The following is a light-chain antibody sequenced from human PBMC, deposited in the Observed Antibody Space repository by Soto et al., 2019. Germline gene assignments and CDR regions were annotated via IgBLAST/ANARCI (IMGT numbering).Light chain of an antibody. Sequence: QSALTQPRSVSGSPGQSVTISCTGTSSDVGGFNYVSWYQHHPGKAPKLIIYDVNERPSGVPDRFSGSKSGNTASLTISGLQAEDDTDYYCCSYAGDYSLIFGGGTKATVL. J-gene: IGLJ2*01. CDR2: DVN. CDR1: SSDVGGFNY. V-gene: IGLV2-11*01. CDR3: CSYAGDYSLI.